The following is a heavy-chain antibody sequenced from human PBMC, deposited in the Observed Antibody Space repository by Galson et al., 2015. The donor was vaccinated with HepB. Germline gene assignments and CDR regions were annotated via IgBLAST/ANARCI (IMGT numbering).Heavy chain of an antibody. Sequence: SLRLSCAASGFTFSSYGMHWVRQAPGKGLEWVAVIWYDGSNRYYADSVKGRFTISRDNSKNTLYLQMNSLRAEDTAVYYCARDAGIAAAGRPLTRSSYFDYWGQGTLVTVSS. CDR2: IWYDGSNR. V-gene: IGHV3-33*01. J-gene: IGHJ4*02. CDR3: ARDAGIAAAGRPLTRSSYFDY. CDR1: GFTFSSYG. D-gene: IGHD6-13*01.